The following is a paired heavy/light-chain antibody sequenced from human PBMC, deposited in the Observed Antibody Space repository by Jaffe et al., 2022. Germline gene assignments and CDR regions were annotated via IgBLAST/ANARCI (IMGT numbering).Heavy chain of an antibody. V-gene: IGHV4-59*01. CDR2: IYYSGST. CDR3: ARDVAPVVPAATSLGDYYYYYMDV. J-gene: IGHJ6*03. CDR1: GGSISSYY. Sequence: QVQLQESGPGLVKPSETLSLTCTVSGGSISSYYWSWIRQPPGKGLEWIGYIYYSGSTNYNPSLKSRVTISVDTSKNQFSLKLSSVTAADTAVYYCARDVAPVVPAATSLGDYYYYYMDVWGKGTTVTVSS. D-gene: IGHD2-2*01.
Light chain of an antibody. CDR2: DAS. J-gene: IGKJ3*01. Sequence: EIVLTQSPATLSLSPGERATLSCRASQSVSSYLAWYQQKPGQAPRLLIYDASNRATGIPARFSGSGSGTDFTLTISSLEPEDFAVYYCQQRSNWQFTFGPGTKVDIK. CDR3: QQRSNWQFT. V-gene: IGKV3-11*01. CDR1: QSVSSY.